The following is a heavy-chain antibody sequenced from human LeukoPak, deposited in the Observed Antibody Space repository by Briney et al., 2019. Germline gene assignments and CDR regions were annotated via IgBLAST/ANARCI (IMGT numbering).Heavy chain of an antibody. D-gene: IGHD5-12*01. J-gene: IGHJ4*02. Sequence: GGSLRLSCAASGFTFSSYAMSWVGQAPGKGLGWVSAISGSGGSTYYADSVKGRFTISRDNSKNTLYLQMNSLRAEDTAVYYCASGRGYSGYGPGYYFDYWGQGTLVTVSS. CDR3: ASGRGYSGYGPGYYFDY. CDR2: ISGSGGST. V-gene: IGHV3-23*01. CDR1: GFTFSSYA.